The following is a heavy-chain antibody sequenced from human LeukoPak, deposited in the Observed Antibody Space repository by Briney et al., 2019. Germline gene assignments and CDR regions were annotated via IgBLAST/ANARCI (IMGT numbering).Heavy chain of an antibody. V-gene: IGHV4-34*01. CDR2: INHSGST. CDR1: GGSFSGYY. Sequence: PSETLSLTCAVYGGSFSGYYWSWIRQPPGKGLEWIGEINHSGSTNYNPSLKSRVTISVDTSKNQFSLKLSSVTAADTAVYYCARPARPGWFDPWGQGTLVTVSS. J-gene: IGHJ5*02. D-gene: IGHD6-6*01. CDR3: ARPARPGWFDP.